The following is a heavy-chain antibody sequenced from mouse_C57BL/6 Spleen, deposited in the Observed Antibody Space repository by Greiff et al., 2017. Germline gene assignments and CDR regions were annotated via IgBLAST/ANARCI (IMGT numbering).Heavy chain of an antibody. D-gene: IGHD2-12*01. CDR1: GYTFTSYG. J-gene: IGHJ4*01. V-gene: IGHV1-81*01. CDR3: ARWELRDYAMDY. Sequence: VQLQQSGAELARPGASVKLSCKASGYTFTSYGISWVKQRTGQGLDWIGEIYPRSGNTYYNEKFKGKATLTADKSSSTAYMELRSLTSEDSAVYFCARWELRDYAMDYWGQGTSVTVSS. CDR2: IYPRSGNT.